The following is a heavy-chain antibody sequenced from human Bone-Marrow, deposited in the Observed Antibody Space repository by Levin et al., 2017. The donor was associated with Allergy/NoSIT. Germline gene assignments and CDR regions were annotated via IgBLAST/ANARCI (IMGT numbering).Heavy chain of an antibody. CDR2: FSVYDGNI. D-gene: IGHD3-22*01. J-gene: IGHJ4*02. CDR1: GYTFSSYT. V-gene: IGHV1-18*04. Sequence: AASVKVSCKASGYTFSSYTIYWVRQAPGQGLEWMGWFSVYDGNIKYAQKFQDRVTLTTDTATSTAYMELTSPRSDDTAVYYCARNKPYYYDGTSYYYPFEHWGQGTLVTVSS. CDR3: ARNKPYYYDGTSYYYPFEH.